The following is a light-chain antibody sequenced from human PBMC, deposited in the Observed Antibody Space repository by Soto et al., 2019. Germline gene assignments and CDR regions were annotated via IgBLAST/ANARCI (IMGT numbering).Light chain of an antibody. J-gene: IGKJ1*01. Sequence: EIVLTQSPGTLSLSPVERATLSCMASQSVSSSYLAWYQQKPGQAPRLLIYGASSRATGIPDRFSGSGSGTDFTLTISRLEPEDFAVYYCQQYGSSPPVTFGQGTKVDIK. CDR1: QSVSSSY. V-gene: IGKV3-20*01. CDR3: QQYGSSPPVT. CDR2: GAS.